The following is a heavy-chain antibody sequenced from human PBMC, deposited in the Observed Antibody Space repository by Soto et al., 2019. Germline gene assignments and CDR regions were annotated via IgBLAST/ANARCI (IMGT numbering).Heavy chain of an antibody. Sequence: QVQLVQSGAEVKKPGASVKISCQASGYTFTNYAINWVRQAPGQSFEWMGWINVGNGNTEYSQNFQDRVTITRDTAASTAYMEMRSLRSEDTAVYYCATDSNGNWFDPWGQGTLVTVSS. CDR3: ATDSNGNWFDP. V-gene: IGHV1-3*01. D-gene: IGHD4-4*01. CDR1: GYTFTNYA. J-gene: IGHJ5*02. CDR2: INVGNGNT.